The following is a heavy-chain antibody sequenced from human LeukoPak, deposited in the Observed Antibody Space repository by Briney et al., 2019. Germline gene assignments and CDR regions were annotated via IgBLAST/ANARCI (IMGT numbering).Heavy chain of an antibody. Sequence: ASETLSLTCTVSGGSLRSSSYYGAWIRQPPGKGLEWIGSVYYTGSTYYRPSLTGRLTISVDASKNQFSLRLNSVTAADMAVCYCATHAAPNDLLVDYWGQGSLVTVSS. CDR2: VYYTGST. D-gene: IGHD1-1*01. CDR1: GGSLRSSSYY. V-gene: IGHV4-39*01. CDR3: ATHAAPNDLLVDY. J-gene: IGHJ4*02.